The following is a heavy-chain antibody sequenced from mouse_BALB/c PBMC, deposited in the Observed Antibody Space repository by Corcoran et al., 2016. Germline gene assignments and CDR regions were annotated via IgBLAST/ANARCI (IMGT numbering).Heavy chain of an antibody. CDR1: GFNIKDPY. Sequence: EVQLQQSGAELVKPGASVKLSCTASGFNIKDPYMHWVKQRPEQCLEWIGRIDPANGNTKYDPKFQGKATITADTSSNTADLQRSSLTSEDTAVYYCANWDWYFDGWGAGTTVTVSA. V-gene: IGHV14-3*02. CDR2: IDPANGNT. D-gene: IGHD4-1*01. CDR3: ANWDWYFDG. J-gene: IGHJ1*01.